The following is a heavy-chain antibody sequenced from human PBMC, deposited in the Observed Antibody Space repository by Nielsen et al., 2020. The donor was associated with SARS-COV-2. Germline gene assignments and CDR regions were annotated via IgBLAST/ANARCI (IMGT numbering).Heavy chain of an antibody. D-gene: IGHD3-10*01. V-gene: IGHV3-7*01. CDR3: ARDGVLWFGEQQFDY. CDR2: IKQDGSEK. Sequence: GESLKISCAASGFTFSSYWMSWVRQAPGKGLEWVANIKQDGSEKYYVDSVKGRFTISRDNAKNSLYLQMNSLRAEDTAVYYCARDGVLWFGEQQFDYWGQGPRSPSPQ. CDR1: GFTFSSYW. J-gene: IGHJ4*02.